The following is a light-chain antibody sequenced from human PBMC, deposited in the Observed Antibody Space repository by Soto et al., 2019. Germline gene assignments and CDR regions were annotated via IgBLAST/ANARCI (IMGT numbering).Light chain of an antibody. CDR3: LQDYNYPVT. CDR1: QGIRND. J-gene: IGKJ1*01. V-gene: IGKV1-6*01. Sequence: IQMTQSPSPLSASVGYTFTITCRASQGIRNDLGWYQQKPGKAPKLLIYAASSLQSGVPSRFSGSGSGTDFTLTISSLQPEDFATYYCLQDYNYPVTFGQGTKVDIK. CDR2: AAS.